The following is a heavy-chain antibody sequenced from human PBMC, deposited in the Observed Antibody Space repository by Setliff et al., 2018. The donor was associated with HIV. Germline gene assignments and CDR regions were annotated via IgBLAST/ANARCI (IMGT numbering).Heavy chain of an antibody. Sequence: SETLSLTCTVSGYSISSGYYWGWIRQPPGKGLEWIGGIYHSGITYYNSSLKSRVTISVDTSKNQFSLKLSSVTAADTSVYYCARHWLSQDLVSGNYRSHYYFDYWGQGMLVTVSS. V-gene: IGHV4-38-2*02. J-gene: IGHJ4*02. CDR1: GYSISSGYY. D-gene: IGHD3-16*02. CDR3: ARHWLSQDLVSGNYRSHYYFDY. CDR2: IYHSGIT.